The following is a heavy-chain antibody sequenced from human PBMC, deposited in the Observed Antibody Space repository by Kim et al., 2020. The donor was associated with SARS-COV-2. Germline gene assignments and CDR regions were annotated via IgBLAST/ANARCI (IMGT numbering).Heavy chain of an antibody. V-gene: IGHV1-8*01. Sequence: GNTGYAQKFQGRVTMTRNTSISTAYMELSSLRSEDTAVYYCVAAMDYFDYWGQGTLVTVSS. J-gene: IGHJ4*02. CDR2: GNT. D-gene: IGHD2-2*01. CDR3: VAAMDYFDY.